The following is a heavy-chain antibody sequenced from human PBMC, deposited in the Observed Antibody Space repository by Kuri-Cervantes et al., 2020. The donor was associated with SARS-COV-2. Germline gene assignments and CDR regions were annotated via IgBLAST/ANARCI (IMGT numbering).Heavy chain of an antibody. Sequence: SETLSLTCTVSGGSISSYYWSWIRQPPGKGLEWIGYIYYSGGTNYNPSLKSRVTISVDTSKNQFPLKLSSVIAADTAVYYCARGIEIAALGTYWFDPWGQGTLVTVSS. CDR2: IYYSGGT. CDR1: GGSISSYY. CDR3: ARGIEIAALGTYWFDP. V-gene: IGHV4-59*01. D-gene: IGHD6-6*01. J-gene: IGHJ5*02.